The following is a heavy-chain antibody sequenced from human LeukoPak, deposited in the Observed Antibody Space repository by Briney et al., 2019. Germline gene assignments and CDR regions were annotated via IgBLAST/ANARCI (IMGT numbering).Heavy chain of an antibody. V-gene: IGHV4-61*02. CDR3: ARHSLTTVTTGNRYYFDY. J-gene: IGHJ4*02. Sequence: PSETLSLTCTVSGGSINSGNYVWSWIRQPAGKGLEWIGRFYISGYTNYNPALESRVTISVDTSKNQFSLKLSSVTAADTAVYYCARHSLTTVTTGNRYYFDYWGQGTLVTVSS. CDR2: FYISGYT. CDR1: GGSINSGNYV. D-gene: IGHD4-17*01.